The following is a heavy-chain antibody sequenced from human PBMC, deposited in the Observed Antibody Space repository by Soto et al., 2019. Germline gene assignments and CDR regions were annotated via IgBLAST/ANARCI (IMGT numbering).Heavy chain of an antibody. J-gene: IGHJ6*02. D-gene: IGHD2-15*01. V-gene: IGHV3-7*03. CDR3: ARGLDCSGGSCYYYYGMDV. Sequence: EVQLVESGGGLVQPGGSLRLSCAASGFTFSSYWMSWVRQAPGKGLEWVANIKQDGSEKYYVDSVKGRFTISRDNAKNSLYLQMHSLRAEGTGVYYCARGLDCSGGSCYYYYGMDVWGQGPTVTVSS. CDR1: GFTFSSYW. CDR2: IKQDGSEK.